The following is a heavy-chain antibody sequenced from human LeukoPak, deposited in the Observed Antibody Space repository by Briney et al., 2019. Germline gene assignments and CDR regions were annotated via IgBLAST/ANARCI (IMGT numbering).Heavy chain of an antibody. D-gene: IGHD3-22*01. Sequence: GRSLRLSCAESGFTFGDYVMSWFSQAPGKGLEWVGFIRSKDDGGTTEYAASVKGRFTISRDDSKTIACLQMNSLKTEDTALYFCTRGRVDYDSSRFDPWGQGTLVTVSS. CDR1: GFTFGDYV. CDR3: TRGRVDYDSSRFDP. J-gene: IGHJ5*02. CDR2: IRSKDDGGTT. V-gene: IGHV3-49*03.